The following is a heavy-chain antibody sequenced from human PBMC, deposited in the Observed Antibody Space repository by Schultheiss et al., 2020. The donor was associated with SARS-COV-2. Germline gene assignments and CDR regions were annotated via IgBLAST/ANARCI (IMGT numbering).Heavy chain of an antibody. CDR1: RGSISSGGYY. D-gene: IGHD5-12*01. J-gene: IGHJ4*02. CDR2: IYYSGST. Sequence: SETLSLTCTVSRGSISSGGYYWSWIRQPPGKGLEWIGYIYYSGSTYYNPSLKSRVTISVDKSKNQFSLKLSSVTAADTAVYYCARDLGPYSGYVQFDYWGQGTLVTVSS. V-gene: IGHV4-30-4*01. CDR3: ARDLGPYSGYVQFDY.